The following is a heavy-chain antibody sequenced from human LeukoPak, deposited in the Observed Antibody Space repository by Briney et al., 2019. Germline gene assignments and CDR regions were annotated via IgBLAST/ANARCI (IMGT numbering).Heavy chain of an antibody. J-gene: IGHJ4*02. CDR3: TRDFDFSSAI. Sequence: KTGGSLRLSCAASGFTFSDHPMTWVRQAPGKGLQWVSYIDGSGTTIYYAESVKGRFTISRDNAKNSLYLQMNSLRAEDTAVYYCTRDFDFSSAIWGQGTLVTVSS. D-gene: IGHD3-3*01. V-gene: IGHV3-11*04. CDR2: IDGSGTTI. CDR1: GFTFSDHP.